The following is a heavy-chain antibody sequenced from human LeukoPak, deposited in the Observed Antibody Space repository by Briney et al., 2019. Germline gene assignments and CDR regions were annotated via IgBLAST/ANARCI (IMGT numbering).Heavy chain of an antibody. V-gene: IGHV3-53*01. CDR1: GFTVSSNY. Sequence: PGGSLRLSCAASGFTVSSNYMSWVRQAPGKGLEWVSVIYSGGSTYYADSMKGRFTISRDNSKNTLYLQMNSLRAEDTAVYYCARFKAITNVAFDIWGQGTMVTVSS. J-gene: IGHJ3*02. CDR3: ARFKAITNVAFDI. CDR2: IYSGGST. D-gene: IGHD2-2*01.